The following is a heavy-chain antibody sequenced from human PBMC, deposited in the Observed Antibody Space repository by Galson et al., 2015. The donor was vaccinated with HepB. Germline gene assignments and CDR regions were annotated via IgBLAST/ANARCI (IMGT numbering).Heavy chain of an antibody. J-gene: IGHJ4*02. V-gene: IGHV3-7*03. Sequence: SLRLSCAASGLTLRRYWMSWVRQAPGKGLEWVAIIKEDENAKDYVDSVKGRFTISRDNAKNSLYLQMSSLRGEDTAVYYCVTGEQGARDYWGQGTLVIVSS. D-gene: IGHD1/OR15-1a*01. CDR3: VTGEQGARDY. CDR1: GLTLRRYW. CDR2: IKEDENAK.